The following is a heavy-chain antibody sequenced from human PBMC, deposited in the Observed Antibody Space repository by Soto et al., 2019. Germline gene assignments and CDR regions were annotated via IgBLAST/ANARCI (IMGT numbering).Heavy chain of an antibody. CDR3: ARAVTRFYGMDV. Sequence: GGSLRLSCTASGFTFSNYWMHWVRQVPGKGLVWVSRINSDGSNTIYADSVKGRFTTSRDNAKNTLYLQMNSLRAEDTAVYYCARAVTRFYGMDVWGQGTTVTVSS. D-gene: IGHD4-17*01. CDR1: GFTFSNYW. V-gene: IGHV3-74*01. CDR2: INSDGSNT. J-gene: IGHJ6*02.